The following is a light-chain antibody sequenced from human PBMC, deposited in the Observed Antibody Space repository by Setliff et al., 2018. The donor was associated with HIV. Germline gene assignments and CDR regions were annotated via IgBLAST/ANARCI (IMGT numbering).Light chain of an antibody. J-gene: IGLJ1*01. Sequence: QSALPLPRSVSGSPGQSVTFSCTGSSSDVGAYNFVSWYQQHPGKAPKLIIYDVNKRPSGVPDRFSGSKSGDTASLTISGLQSEDEADYYCCSYAGTDTYIFGTGTKVT. CDR3: CSYAGTDTYI. CDR1: SSDVGAYNF. CDR2: DVN. V-gene: IGLV2-11*01.